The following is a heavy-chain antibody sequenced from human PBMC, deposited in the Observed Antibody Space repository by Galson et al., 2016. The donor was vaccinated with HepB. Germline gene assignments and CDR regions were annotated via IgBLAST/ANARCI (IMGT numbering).Heavy chain of an antibody. V-gene: IGHV4-34*01. J-gene: IGHJ4*02. Sequence: ETLSLTCGVHGGPFNGYYWNWIRQPPGKGLEWIGEINHSGSTNYNPSLKSRVTISVDPSKNQFSLNLTSVTAADTAVYYCARLGQWRLYWGQGKMVTVSS. D-gene: IGHD6-19*01. CDR1: GGPFNGYY. CDR2: INHSGST. CDR3: ARLGQWRLY.